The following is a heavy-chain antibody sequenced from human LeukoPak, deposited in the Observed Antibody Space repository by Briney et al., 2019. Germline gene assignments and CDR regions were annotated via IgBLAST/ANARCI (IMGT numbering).Heavy chain of an antibody. V-gene: IGHV4-39*01. CDR1: GGSISSSSYY. J-gene: IGHJ4*02. CDR2: IYYSGST. Sequence: SETLSLTCTVSGGSISSSSYYWGWIRQPPGKGLEWIGSIYYSGSTYYNPSLKSRVTISVDTSKNQFSLKLSSVTAADTAVYYCARHMPHYYGSGSYPDYWGQGTLVTVSS. D-gene: IGHD3-10*01. CDR3: ARHMPHYYGSGSYPDY.